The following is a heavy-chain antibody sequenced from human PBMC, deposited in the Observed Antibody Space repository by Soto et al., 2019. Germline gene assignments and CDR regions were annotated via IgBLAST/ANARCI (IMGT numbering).Heavy chain of an antibody. D-gene: IGHD5-18*01. CDR3: ARGGGDTTVARPHYYYGMDV. J-gene: IGHJ6*02. CDR2: IYYSGST. Sequence: QVQLQESGPGLVKPSQTLSLTCTVSGGSISSGGYYWSWIRQHPGKGLEWIGYIYYSGSTYYNPSLKSRVTISVATSKNQSSLKLSSVTAADTAVYYCARGGGDTTVARPHYYYGMDVWGQGTTVTVSS. V-gene: IGHV4-31*03. CDR1: GGSISSGGYY.